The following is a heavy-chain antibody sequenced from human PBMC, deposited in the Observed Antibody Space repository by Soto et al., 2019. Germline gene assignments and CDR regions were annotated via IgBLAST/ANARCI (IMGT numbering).Heavy chain of an antibody. V-gene: IGHV4-4*02. CDR1: GGSITSANW. CDR3: ARVLRGWFHP. J-gene: IGHJ5*02. Sequence: SETLSLTCAVSGGSITSANWWTWVRQPPGGGLEWIGEISHSGITNYKASLKSRVTMSVDKTKNDVSLKLTSVTAADTAVYYCARVLRGWFHPWGQGTQVTVYS. CDR2: ISHSGIT.